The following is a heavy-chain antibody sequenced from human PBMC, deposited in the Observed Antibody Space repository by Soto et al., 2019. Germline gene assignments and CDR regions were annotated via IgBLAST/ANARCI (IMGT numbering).Heavy chain of an antibody. J-gene: IGHJ5*02. CDR2: ISYDGSNK. V-gene: IGHV3-30-3*01. CDR3: ARDRRRIAAAGSWFDP. CDR1: GFTFSSYA. Sequence: QVQLVESGGGVVQPGRSLRLSCAASGFTFSSYAMHWVRQAPGKGLEWVAVISYDGSNKYYADSVEGRFTISRDNSKNTLYLQMNSLRAEDTAVYYCARDRRRIAAAGSWFDPWGQGTLVTVSS. D-gene: IGHD6-13*01.